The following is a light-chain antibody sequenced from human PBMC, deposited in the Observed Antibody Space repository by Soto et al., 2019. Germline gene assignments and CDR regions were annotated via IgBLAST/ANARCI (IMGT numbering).Light chain of an antibody. CDR1: QSISSW. Sequence: DIQMTQSPSTLSASVGDRVTITCRASQSISSWLAWYQQKPGKAPKLLIYDAYSLESGVPSRFSGSGSGTDFTLNISSLQPDDCAAYYCQQYNYYPYTFGQGTKLEIK. V-gene: IGKV1-5*01. J-gene: IGKJ2*01. CDR2: DAY. CDR3: QQYNYYPYT.